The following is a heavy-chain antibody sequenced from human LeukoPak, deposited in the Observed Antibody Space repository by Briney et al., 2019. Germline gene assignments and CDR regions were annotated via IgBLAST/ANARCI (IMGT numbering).Heavy chain of an antibody. CDR3: ARLPDYGDSPVDY. Sequence: SVKVSCKTSGGTFSSYAISWVRQAPGQGLEWMGGIIPIFGTANYVQKFQGRVTITADESTSTAYMELSSLRSEDTAVYYCARLPDYGDSPVDYWGQGTLVTVSS. CDR2: IIPIFGTA. V-gene: IGHV1-69*13. D-gene: IGHD4-17*01. CDR1: GGTFSSYA. J-gene: IGHJ4*02.